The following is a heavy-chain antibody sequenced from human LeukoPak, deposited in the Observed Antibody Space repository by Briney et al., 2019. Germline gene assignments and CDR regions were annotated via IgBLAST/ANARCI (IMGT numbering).Heavy chain of an antibody. V-gene: IGHV3-7*01. CDR3: ARGDFYDSSGNFNDAFDI. CDR1: GFTFSNYW. J-gene: IGHJ3*02. D-gene: IGHD3-22*01. CDR2: IKEDGSEK. Sequence: GGSLRLSCAASGFTFSNYWMSWVRQAPGKGLEWVGNIKEDGSEKYYVDAVKGRFTISRDNAKKSMYLQMNRLRADDTAVYYCARGDFYDSSGNFNDAFDIWGQGTRVTVSS.